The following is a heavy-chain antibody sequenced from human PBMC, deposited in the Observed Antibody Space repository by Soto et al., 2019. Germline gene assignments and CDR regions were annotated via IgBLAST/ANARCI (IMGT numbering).Heavy chain of an antibody. J-gene: IGHJ5*02. CDR1: GFTFSSYW. CDR3: ARDRILYRGGDCPIDEFDP. CDR2: INSDGSST. V-gene: IGHV3-74*01. D-gene: IGHD2-21*02. Sequence: GGSLRLSCAASGFTFSSYWMHWVRQAPGKGLVWVSRINSDGSSTSYADSVKGRFTISRDNAKNTLYLQMNSLRAEDTAVYYCARDRILYRGGDCPIDEFDPWGQGTLVTVSS.